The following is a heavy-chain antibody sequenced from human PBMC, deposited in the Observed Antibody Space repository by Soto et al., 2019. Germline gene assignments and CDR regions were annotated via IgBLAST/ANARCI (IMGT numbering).Heavy chain of an antibody. Sequence: GGSLRLSCAASGFSFNKYAMHWVRQAPGKGLEWVAVISYDGSNKYYVDSVKGRFTISRDNSKNTLNLQMNSLRAEDTAVYYCAKVYDYGDYEDYYYYGMDVWGQGIPGHRLL. CDR1: GFSFNKYA. CDR3: AKVYDYGDYEDYYYYGMDV. CDR2: ISYDGSNK. D-gene: IGHD4-17*01. V-gene: IGHV3-30*18. J-gene: IGHJ6*02.